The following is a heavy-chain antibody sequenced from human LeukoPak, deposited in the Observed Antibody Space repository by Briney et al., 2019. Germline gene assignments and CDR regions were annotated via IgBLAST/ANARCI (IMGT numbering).Heavy chain of an antibody. D-gene: IGHD5-18*01. CDR2: IKQDGSEK. J-gene: IGHJ4*02. Sequence: GGSLRLSCAASGSTFSSYWMSWVRQAPGKGLEWVANIKQDGSEKYYVDSVKGRFTISRDNAKNSLYLQMNSLRAEDTAVYYCARDTGSYGYWGQGTLVTVSS. CDR1: GSTFSSYW. V-gene: IGHV3-7*01. CDR3: ARDTGSYGY.